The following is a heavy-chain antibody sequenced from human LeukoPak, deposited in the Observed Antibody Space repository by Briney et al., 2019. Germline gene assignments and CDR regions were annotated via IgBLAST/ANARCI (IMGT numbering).Heavy chain of an antibody. D-gene: IGHD6-13*01. CDR1: GFTFSSYG. J-gene: IGHJ6*02. Sequence: GRSLRLSCAASGFTFSSYGMHWVRQAPGKGLEWVAVISYDGSNKYYADSVKGRFTISRDNSKNTLYLQMNSLRAEDTAVYYCAKIGSIAAAGPPIGYYYGMDVWGQGTTVTVSS. V-gene: IGHV3-30*18. CDR3: AKIGSIAAAGPPIGYYYGMDV. CDR2: ISYDGSNK.